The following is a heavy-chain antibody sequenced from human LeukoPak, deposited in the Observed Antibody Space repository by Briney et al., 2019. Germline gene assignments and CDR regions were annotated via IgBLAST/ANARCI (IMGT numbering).Heavy chain of an antibody. CDR2: ISGSGGST. CDR1: GFTFSSYA. J-gene: IGHJ4*02. V-gene: IGHV3-23*01. D-gene: IGHD4-17*01. Sequence: PGGSLRLSCAATGFTFSSYAMSWVRQAPGKGLEWVSAISGSGGSTYYADSVKGRFTISRDNSKNTLYLQMNSLRAEDTAVYHCANHDYGPPTPPDYWGQGTLVTVSS. CDR3: ANHDYGPPTPPDY.